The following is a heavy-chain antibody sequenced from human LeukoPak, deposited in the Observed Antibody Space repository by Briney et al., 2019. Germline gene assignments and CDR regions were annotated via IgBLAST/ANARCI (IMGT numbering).Heavy chain of an antibody. V-gene: IGHV1-58*02. CDR3: AAGWVCSGGSCYYYFDY. D-gene: IGHD2-15*01. CDR2: IVVGSGNT. Sequence: SVTVSCKASGFTFTSSAMQWVRQARGQRLEWIGWIVVGSGNTNYAQKFQERVTITRDMSTSTAYMELSSLRSEDTAVYYCAAGWVCSGGSCYYYFDYWGQGTLVTVSS. J-gene: IGHJ4*02. CDR1: GFTFTSSA.